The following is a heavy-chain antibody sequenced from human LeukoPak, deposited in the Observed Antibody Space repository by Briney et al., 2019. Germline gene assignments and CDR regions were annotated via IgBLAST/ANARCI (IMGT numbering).Heavy chain of an antibody. CDR3: ARRGVPAATNYFDY. J-gene: IGHJ4*02. D-gene: IGHD2-2*01. CDR2: ISAYNGNT. CDR1: GYTFTSYG. V-gene: IGHV1-18*04. Sequence: GASVKVSCKASGYTFTSYGISWVRQAPGQGLEWMGWISAYNGNTSYAQKLQGRVTMTTDTSTSTTYMELRGLRSDDTAVYYCARRGVPAATNYFDYWGQGTLVTVSS.